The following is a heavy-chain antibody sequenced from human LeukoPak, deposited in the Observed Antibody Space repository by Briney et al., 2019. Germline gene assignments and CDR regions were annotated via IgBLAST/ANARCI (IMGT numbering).Heavy chain of an antibody. D-gene: IGHD6-19*01. CDR2: IIPIFGTA. Sequence: SVKVSCKASGGTFSSYAISWVRQAPGQGLEWMGGIIPIFGTANYAQKFQGRVTITTGESTSTAYMELSSLRSEDTAVYYCARDSSGWYYFDYWGQGTLVTVSS. V-gene: IGHV1-69*05. CDR3: ARDSSGWYYFDY. CDR1: GGTFSSYA. J-gene: IGHJ4*02.